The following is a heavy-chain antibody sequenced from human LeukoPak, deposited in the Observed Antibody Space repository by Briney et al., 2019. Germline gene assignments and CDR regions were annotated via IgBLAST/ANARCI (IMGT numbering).Heavy chain of an antibody. CDR2: IGGRSGGAHST. CDR3: AKQLGYCSDGSCYFPY. Sequence: GGSLRLSCAASGFTFFSFAMTWVRQAPGKGLECVSGIGGRSGGAHSTYYADSVRGRFTVSRDDSKNTLYLQMNSLRPEDTAVYYCAKQLGYCSDGSCYFPYWGQGTLVTVSS. CDR1: GFTFFSFA. V-gene: IGHV3-23*01. J-gene: IGHJ4*02. D-gene: IGHD2-15*01.